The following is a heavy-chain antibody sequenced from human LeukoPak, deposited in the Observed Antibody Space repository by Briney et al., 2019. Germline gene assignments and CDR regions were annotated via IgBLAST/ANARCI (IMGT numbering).Heavy chain of an antibody. Sequence: GGSLRLSCTASGFTFGDYAMSWVRQAPGKGLEWVGFIRSKAYGGTTEYAASVKGRFTISRDDSKSIAYLQMNSLKTEDTAVYYCTRDAPWELLGGFWFRPYWGQGTLVTGSS. CDR1: GFTFGDYA. J-gene: IGHJ4*02. V-gene: IGHV3-49*04. CDR2: IRSKAYGGTT. CDR3: TRDAPWELLGGFWFRPY. D-gene: IGHD1-26*01.